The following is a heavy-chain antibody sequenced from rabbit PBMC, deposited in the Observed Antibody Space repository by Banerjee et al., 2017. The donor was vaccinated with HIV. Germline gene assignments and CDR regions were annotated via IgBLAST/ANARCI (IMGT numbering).Heavy chain of an antibody. Sequence: QEQLVESGGGLVQPEGSLTLTCKASGFDFSSNAMCWVRQAPGKRPEWIACIYNGDGSTYYASWVNGRFSISRSTSLNTVTLQMTNLTGADTATYFCARGAYYAGDGLDLWGQGTLVTVS. CDR2: IYNGDGST. V-gene: IGHV1S47*01. D-gene: IGHD4-2*01. CDR3: ARGAYYAGDGLDL. CDR1: GFDFSSNA. J-gene: IGHJ4*01.